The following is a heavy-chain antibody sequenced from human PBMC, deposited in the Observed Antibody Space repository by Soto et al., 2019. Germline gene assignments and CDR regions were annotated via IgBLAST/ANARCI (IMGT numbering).Heavy chain of an antibody. V-gene: IGHV1-69*02. CDR1: VGTFSSYT. J-gene: IGHJ4*02. CDR3: ARLAIGGYNSGYYFDY. Sequence: QVQLVQSGAEVKKPGSSVKVSCKASVGTFSSYTISWVRQAPGQGLEWMGRIIPILGIANYAQKFQGRVTITXXKXTXXAYMELSSLRSEDTAVYYCARLAIGGYNSGYYFDYWGQGTLVTVSS. CDR2: IIPILGIA. D-gene: IGHD5-12*01.